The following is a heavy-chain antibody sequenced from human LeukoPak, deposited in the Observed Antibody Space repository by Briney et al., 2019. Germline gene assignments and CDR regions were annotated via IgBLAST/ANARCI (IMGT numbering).Heavy chain of an antibody. D-gene: IGHD1-20*01. CDR2: IYYSGST. CDR3: ARGDITGYPTPYDY. Sequence: SETLSLTCTVSGGSISSSSYYWGWIRQPPGKGLEWIGSIYYSGSTYYNPSLKSRVTISVDTSKNQFSLKLSSVTAADTAVYYCARGDITGYPTPYDYWGQGTLVTVSS. V-gene: IGHV4-39*07. CDR1: GGSISSSSYY. J-gene: IGHJ4*02.